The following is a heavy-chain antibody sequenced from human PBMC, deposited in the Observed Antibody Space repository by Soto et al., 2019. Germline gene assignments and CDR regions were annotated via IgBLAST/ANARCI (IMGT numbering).Heavy chain of an antibody. V-gene: IGHV3-9*01. D-gene: IGHD6-19*01. CDR2: ISWNSGSI. Sequence: EVQLVESGGGLVQPGRSLRLSCAASGFTFDDYAMHWVRQAPGKGLEWVSGISWNSGSIGYADSVKGRFTISRDNAKNSLYLQMNSLRAEDTALYYCAKDMWNQWLGYFDYWGQGTLVTVSS. CDR1: GFTFDDYA. J-gene: IGHJ4*02. CDR3: AKDMWNQWLGYFDY.